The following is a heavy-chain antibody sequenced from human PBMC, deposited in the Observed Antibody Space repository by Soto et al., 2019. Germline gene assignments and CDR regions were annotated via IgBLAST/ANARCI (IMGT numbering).Heavy chain of an antibody. J-gene: IGHJ5*02. D-gene: IGHD6-13*01. CDR3: TRDASRDSSARGWFDP. CDR2: ISSNSAYI. CDR1: GFTFRSFT. V-gene: IGHV3-21*01. Sequence: GGSLRLSCAASGFTFRSFTRNWVRQAPGKGLEWVSTISSNSAYIYYTDALRGRFTISRDNAKNSLHLQMNSLRAEDTAVYYCTRDASRDSSARGWFDPWGPGTLVTVSS.